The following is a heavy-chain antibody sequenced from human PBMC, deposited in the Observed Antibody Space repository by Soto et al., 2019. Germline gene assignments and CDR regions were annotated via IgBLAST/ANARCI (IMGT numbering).Heavy chain of an antibody. J-gene: IGHJ4*02. CDR2: ISGSGGST. CDR1: GFTFSSYA. Sequence: PGGSLRLSCAASGFTFSSYAMSWVRQAPGKGLEWVSAISGSGGSTYYADSVKGRFTISRDNSKNTLYLQMNSLRGEDTAVYYCARISSLLSLSRPDYWGQGTLVTVSS. CDR3: ARISSLLSLSRPDY. V-gene: IGHV3-23*01. D-gene: IGHD3-16*01.